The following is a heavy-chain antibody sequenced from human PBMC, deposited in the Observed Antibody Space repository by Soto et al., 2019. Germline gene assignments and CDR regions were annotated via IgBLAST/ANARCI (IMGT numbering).Heavy chain of an antibody. D-gene: IGHD4-17*01. Sequence: QITLKESGPTLVKPTQTLTLTCTFSGFSLSTSGVGVGWIRQPPGKALEWLALIYWDDDKRYSPSLKSRLTITKYTSKNQVVLTMTSMDPVNTATYYCAHSYRGYGDYDFDYWGQGTLVTVSS. CDR2: IYWDDDK. J-gene: IGHJ4*02. CDR3: AHSYRGYGDYDFDY. CDR1: GFSLSTSGVG. V-gene: IGHV2-5*02.